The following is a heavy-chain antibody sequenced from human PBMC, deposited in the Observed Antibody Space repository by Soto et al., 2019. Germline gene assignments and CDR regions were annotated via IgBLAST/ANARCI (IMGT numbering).Heavy chain of an antibody. J-gene: IGHJ6*02. CDR3: ARGFDSYFYGLDV. D-gene: IGHD3-9*01. CDR2: MYHSGRT. CDR1: GGSISSGGYS. V-gene: IGHV4-30-2*01. Sequence: TLSLTCAVSGGSISSGGYSWSWIRQPPGKGLEWIGYMYHSGRTYYNPSLKSRVTMSVERSKNQFSLNLNSVTAADTAVCFCARGFDSYFYGLDVWGQGTTVTVSS.